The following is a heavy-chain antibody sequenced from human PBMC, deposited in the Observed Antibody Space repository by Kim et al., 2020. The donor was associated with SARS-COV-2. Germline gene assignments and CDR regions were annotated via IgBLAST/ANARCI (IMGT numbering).Heavy chain of an antibody. J-gene: IGHJ6*02. CDR3: ARDQARHESSSIAARPLDYYYYYGMDV. V-gene: IGHV1-46*01. CDR2: INPSGGST. CDR1: GYTFTSYY. D-gene: IGHD6-6*01. Sequence: ASVKVSCKASGYTFTSYYMHWVRQAPGQGLEWMGIINPSGGSTSYAQKFQGRVTMTRDTSTSTVYMELSSLRSEDTAVYYCARDQARHESSSIAARPLDYYYYYGMDVWGQGTTVTVSS.